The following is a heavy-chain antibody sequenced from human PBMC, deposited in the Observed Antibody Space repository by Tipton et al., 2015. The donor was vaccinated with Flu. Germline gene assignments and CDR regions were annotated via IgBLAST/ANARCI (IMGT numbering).Heavy chain of an antibody. J-gene: IGHJ5*02. D-gene: IGHD1-14*01. CDR1: GYFISDGYY. CDR3: ATYSSASILDGTDP. Sequence: LVQPSETLSLTCTVSGYFISDGYYWGWIRQPPGKGLEWIGSIYQSGNTHYNPSLKSRVIISVDTSKNQFSLNLTSVTAADTAGYYCATYSSASILDGTDPWGQGILVTVSS. V-gene: IGHV4-38-2*02. CDR2: IYQSGNT.